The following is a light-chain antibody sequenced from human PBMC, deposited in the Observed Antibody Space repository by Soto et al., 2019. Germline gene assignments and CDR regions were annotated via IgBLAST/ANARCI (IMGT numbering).Light chain of an antibody. J-gene: IGKJ2*01. Sequence: EMALTKSPGTLSLSPGERATLFCRASQSGSSRFLAWSQQKPGQAPMLLMYGASSRATGIPDRFSGTVSGKDFPVTSSRLEPEDFAVYSCQQYGSSPYTVGLGTKLEIK. V-gene: IGKV3-20*01. CDR3: QQYGSSPYT. CDR2: GAS. CDR1: QSGSSRF.